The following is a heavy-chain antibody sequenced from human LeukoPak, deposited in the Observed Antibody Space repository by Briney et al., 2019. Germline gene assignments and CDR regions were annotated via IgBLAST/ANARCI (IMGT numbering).Heavy chain of an antibody. V-gene: IGHV4-34*01. CDR2: INRSGST. J-gene: IGHJ6*02. CDR3: ARGHPNYYYYYGMDV. Sequence: PSETLSLTCAVYGGSFSGYYWSWIRQPPGKGLEWIGEINRSGSTNYNPSLKSRVTISVDTSKNQFSLKLSSVTAADTAVYYCARGHPNYYYYYGMDVWGQGTTVTVSS. CDR1: GGSFSGYY.